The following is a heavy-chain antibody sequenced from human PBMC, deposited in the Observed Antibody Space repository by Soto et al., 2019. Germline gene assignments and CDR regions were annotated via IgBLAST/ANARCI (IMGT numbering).Heavy chain of an antibody. CDR1: GFPFSSYS. D-gene: IGHD3-9*01. CDR3: ARVGSTGSIGKF. J-gene: IGHJ4*02. Sequence: EVQLVESGGGLVKPGGSLRLSCAASGFPFSSYSMNWVRQAPGKGLEWVSSISSSSSYIYYADSVKGRFTISRDNAKNSLYLQMNSLRAEDTAVYYCARVGSTGSIGKFWGQGTLVTVSS. V-gene: IGHV3-21*01. CDR2: ISSSSSYI.